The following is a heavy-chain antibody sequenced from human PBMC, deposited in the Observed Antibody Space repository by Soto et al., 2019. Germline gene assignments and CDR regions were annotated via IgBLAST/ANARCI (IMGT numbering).Heavy chain of an antibody. CDR2: ISYDGSNK. V-gene: IGHV3-30-3*01. Sequence: GGSLRVSCAASGFTFSSYAMHWVRQAPGKGLEWVAVISYDGSNKYYADSVKGRFTISRDNSKNTLYLQMNSLRAEDTAVYYCASLDYYDSSGYSYYFDYWGQGTLVTVSS. D-gene: IGHD3-22*01. CDR3: ASLDYYDSSGYSYYFDY. CDR1: GFTFSSYA. J-gene: IGHJ4*02.